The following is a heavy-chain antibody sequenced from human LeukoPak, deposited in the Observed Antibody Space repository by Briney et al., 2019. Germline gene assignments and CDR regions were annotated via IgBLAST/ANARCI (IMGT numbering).Heavy chain of an antibody. J-gene: IGHJ4*02. CDR2: ISYDGSKK. V-gene: IGHV3-30*18. D-gene: IGHD3-10*01. CDR1: GFTFSSYG. Sequence: PGRSLRLSCAASGFTFSSYGMHWVRQAPGKGLEWVAVISYDGSKKYYADSVKGRFTISRDNSKNTLYLQMNSLRAEDTAVYYCAKWNGSGSYWGQGTLVTVSS. CDR3: AKWNGSGSY.